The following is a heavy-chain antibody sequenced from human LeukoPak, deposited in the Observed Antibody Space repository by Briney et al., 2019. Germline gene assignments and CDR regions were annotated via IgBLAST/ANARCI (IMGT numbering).Heavy chain of an antibody. J-gene: IGHJ4*02. D-gene: IGHD3-9*01. CDR3: ARILAGRYFDWLQPSDYFDY. Sequence: ASVKVSCKASGYTFISYGISWVRQAPGQRLEWMGWISAYNGNTNYAQKFQGRVTIITDTSTSTAYMELRSLRSDDTAVYYCARILAGRYFDWLQPSDYFDYWGQGTLVTVSS. V-gene: IGHV1-18*01. CDR2: ISAYNGNT. CDR1: GYTFISYG.